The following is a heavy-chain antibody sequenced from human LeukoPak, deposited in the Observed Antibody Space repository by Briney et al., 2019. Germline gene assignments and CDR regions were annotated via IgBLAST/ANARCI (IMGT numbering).Heavy chain of an antibody. V-gene: IGHV3-30-3*01. D-gene: IGHD2/OR15-2a*01. CDR1: GFTFSSYA. Sequence: PGRSLRLSFAASGFTFSSYAMHWVPQAPAKGLERVAVISYDGSNKYYADSVKGRFTISRDNSKNTLYLQMNSLRAEDTAVYYCARDSEGEYYPYWGQGTLVTVSS. CDR3: ARDSEGEYYPY. CDR2: ISYDGSNK. J-gene: IGHJ4*02.